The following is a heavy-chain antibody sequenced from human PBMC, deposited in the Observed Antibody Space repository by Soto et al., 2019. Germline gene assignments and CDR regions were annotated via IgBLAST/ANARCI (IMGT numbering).Heavy chain of an antibody. J-gene: IGHJ6*02. D-gene: IGHD3-9*01. CDR3: AIYFKIGHYGMDV. CDR2: INPNSGGT. Sequence: ASVKVSCKASGYTFTGYYMHWVRQAPGQGREWMGWINPNSGGTNYAQKFQGWVTMTRDTSISTAYMELSRLRSDDTAVYYCAIYFKIGHYGMDVWGQGTTVTVSS. V-gene: IGHV1-2*04. CDR1: GYTFTGYY.